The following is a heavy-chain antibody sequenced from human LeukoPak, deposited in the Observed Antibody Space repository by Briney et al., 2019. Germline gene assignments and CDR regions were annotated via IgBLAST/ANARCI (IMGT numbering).Heavy chain of an antibody. CDR2: INHSGST. Sequence: SETLSLTCAVYGGSFSGYYWSWIRQPPGKGLEWIGEINHSGSTNYNPSLKSRVTISVDTSKNQFSLKLSSVAAADTAVYYCARGLGFWSGYYKLDYWGQGTLVTVSS. V-gene: IGHV4-34*01. D-gene: IGHD3-3*01. CDR3: ARGLGFWSGYYKLDY. CDR1: GGSFSGYY. J-gene: IGHJ4*02.